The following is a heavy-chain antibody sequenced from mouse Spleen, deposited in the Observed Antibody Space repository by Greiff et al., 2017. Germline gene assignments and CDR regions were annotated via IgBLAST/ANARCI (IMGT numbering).Heavy chain of an antibody. Sequence: EVQLVESGGGLVQPGGSMKLSCVASGFTFSNYWMNWVRQSPEKGLEWVAQIRLKSDNYATHYAESVKGRFTISRDDSKRIVYLQMHNLRAEDTGIYYCTGLWSTTVGFDYWGQGTTLTVSA. V-gene: IGHV6-3*01. D-gene: IGHD1-1*01. CDR3: TGLWSTTVGFDY. J-gene: IGHJ2*01. CDR2: IRLKSDNYAT. CDR1: GFTFSNYW.